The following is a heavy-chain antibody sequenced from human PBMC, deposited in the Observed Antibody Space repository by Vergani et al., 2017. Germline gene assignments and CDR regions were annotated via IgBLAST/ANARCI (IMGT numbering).Heavy chain of an antibody. CDR1: GFTFSDFS. CDR2: IGSSGPYI. J-gene: IGHJ6*02. V-gene: IGHV3-21*02. CDR3: ARDCTSGGCPDNYGMDV. D-gene: IGHD2-8*01. Sequence: EVRLVDSGGGLVQPGGSLRLSCAASGFTFSDFSMSWVRQAPGKGLEWVAFIGSSGPYINYADSVKGRFIISRDNTNNSLFLELRSLRAEDAAVYYCARDCTSGGCPDNYGMDVWGQGATVTVSS.